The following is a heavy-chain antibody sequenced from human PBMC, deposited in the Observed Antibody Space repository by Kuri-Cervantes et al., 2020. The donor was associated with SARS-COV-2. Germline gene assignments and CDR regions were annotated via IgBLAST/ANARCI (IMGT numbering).Heavy chain of an antibody. J-gene: IGHJ4*02. CDR3: ARDRRSSGWYVWYCFDY. CDR2: MSRSSSNK. V-gene: IGHV3-21*01. CDR1: GFTFSSYS. D-gene: IGHD6-19*01. Sequence: SWAAAGFTFSSYSMNLVRQAAGKAREWVSSMSRSSSNKYYPDSVKGRFTISRNNAKNSLYLQMNSLRGEDTAVYYCARDRRSSGWYVWYCFDYWGQGTLVTVSS.